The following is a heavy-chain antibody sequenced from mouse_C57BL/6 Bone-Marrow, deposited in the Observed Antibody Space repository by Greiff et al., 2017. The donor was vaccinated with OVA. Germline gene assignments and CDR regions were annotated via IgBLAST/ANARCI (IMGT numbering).Heavy chain of an antibody. CDR2: IDPSDSYT. J-gene: IGHJ1*03. D-gene: IGHD1-1*01. CDR1: GYTFTSYW. V-gene: IGHV1-50*01. Sequence: QVQLQQPGAELVKPGASVKLSCKASGYTFTSYWMQWVKQRPGQGLEWIGEIDPSDSYTNYNQKFKGKATLTVDTSSRTASMQLRSLTSEDSAVYYCARDGVEYYGSSFDWYFDVWGTGTTVTVSS. CDR3: ARDGVEYYGSSFDWYFDV.